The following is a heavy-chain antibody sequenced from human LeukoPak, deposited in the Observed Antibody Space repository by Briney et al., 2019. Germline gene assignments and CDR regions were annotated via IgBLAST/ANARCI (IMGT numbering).Heavy chain of an antibody. Sequence: ASVKVSCKASGYTFTSYGISWVRQAPGQGLEWMGWISAYSGNTNYAQKLQGRVTMTTDTSTSTAYMELRSLRSDDTAVYYCARAYDYGDYSDYWGQGTLVTVSS. V-gene: IGHV1-18*04. D-gene: IGHD4-17*01. CDR1: GYTFTSYG. J-gene: IGHJ4*02. CDR2: ISAYSGNT. CDR3: ARAYDYGDYSDY.